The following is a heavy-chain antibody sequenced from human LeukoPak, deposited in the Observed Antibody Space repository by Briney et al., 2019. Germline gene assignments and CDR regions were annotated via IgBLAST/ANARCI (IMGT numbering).Heavy chain of an antibody. D-gene: IGHD4-23*01. CDR1: GGSISSSIYY. J-gene: IGHJ5*02. CDR2: IHYSGNT. CDR3: ARTEYGGNSVVFDP. V-gene: IGHV4-30-4*08. Sequence: SETLSLTCTVSGGSISSSIYYWGWIRQPPGKGLEWIGYIHYSGNTYYTPSLKSRVTILVDTSKNQFSLKLSSVTAAETAVYYCARTEYGGNSVVFDPWGQGTLVTISS.